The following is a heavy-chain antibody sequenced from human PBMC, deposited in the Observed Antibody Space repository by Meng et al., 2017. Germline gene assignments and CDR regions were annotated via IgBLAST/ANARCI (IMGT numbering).Heavy chain of an antibody. J-gene: IGHJ5*02. Sequence: GESLKISCKCSGYSFTSYCIGWVRQMPGKGLEWMGIIYPGDSDTRYSPSIQGQVTTSADKPNSTAHLQWSILKTSDTAMYYCARLPVTLRILEWLSRAGENWFDPWGQGTQVTVSS. V-gene: IGHV5-51*01. D-gene: IGHD3-3*01. CDR3: ARLPVTLRILEWLSRAGENWFDP. CDR2: IYPGDSDT. CDR1: GYSFTSYC.